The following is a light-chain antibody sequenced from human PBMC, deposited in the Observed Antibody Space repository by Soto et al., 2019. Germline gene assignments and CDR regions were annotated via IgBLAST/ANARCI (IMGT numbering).Light chain of an antibody. CDR1: QDISSW. V-gene: IGKV1-12*01. CDR3: QEANSFPTYT. J-gene: IGKJ2*01. Sequence: DFQMTQSPSSVSASVGDRVTITCRASQDISSWLAWYQHKPGKAPKLLIYAASSLHSGVPSRFSGSGAGTYFSLTISSLQPEDFATYYCQEANSFPTYTFGQRTKLEIK. CDR2: AAS.